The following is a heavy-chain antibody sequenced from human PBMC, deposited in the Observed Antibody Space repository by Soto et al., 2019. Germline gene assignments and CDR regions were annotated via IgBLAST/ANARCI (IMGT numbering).Heavy chain of an antibody. D-gene: IGHD3-3*01. J-gene: IGHJ4*02. CDR3: ARDLVSGSDFWRAYNVGYLDY. CDR1: GYTFRNYG. CDR2: ISPYNGNT. Sequence: QVPLVQSGAEVKRPGASVKVSCKASGYTFRNYGITWVRQAPGQGLEWMAWISPYNGNTNYAQDLQGRVTMTTDTTTSTAYMELRSLTSADTAMHYCARDLVSGSDFWRAYNVGYLDYWGQGTLVTVSP. V-gene: IGHV1-18*01.